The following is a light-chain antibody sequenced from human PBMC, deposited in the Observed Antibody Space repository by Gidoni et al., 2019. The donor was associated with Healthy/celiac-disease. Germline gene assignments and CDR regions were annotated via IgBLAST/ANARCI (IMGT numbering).Light chain of an antibody. Sequence: LHVTQSPSSLSASVGVRVTRTCQASQDISNYLNWYQQKPGNTPKLLIYDASYLETGVPSRFSGSGSGTDVTFTISSLQPEDIATYYCQQYDNLPVFGPGTKVDIK. V-gene: IGKV1-33*01. J-gene: IGKJ3*01. CDR1: QDISNY. CDR2: DAS. CDR3: QQYDNLPV.